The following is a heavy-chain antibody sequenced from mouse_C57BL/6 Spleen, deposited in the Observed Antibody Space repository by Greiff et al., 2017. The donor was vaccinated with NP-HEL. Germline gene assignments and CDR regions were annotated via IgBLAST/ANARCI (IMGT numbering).Heavy chain of an antibody. CDR2: IWSGGST. Sequence: QVQVVESGPGLVQPSQSLSITCTVSGFSLTSYGVHWVRQSPGKGLEWLGVIWSGGSTDYNAAFISRLSISKDNSKSQVFFKMNSLQADDTAIYYCARRGGRGTWYAMDYWGQGTSVTVSS. CDR3: ARRGGRGTWYAMDY. D-gene: IGHD4-1*01. J-gene: IGHJ4*01. V-gene: IGHV2-2*01. CDR1: GFSLTSYG.